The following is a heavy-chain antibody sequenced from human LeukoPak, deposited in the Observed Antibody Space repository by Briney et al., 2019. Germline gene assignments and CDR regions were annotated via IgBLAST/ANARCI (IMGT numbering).Heavy chain of an antibody. V-gene: IGHV3-23*01. CDR2: ISGSGGST. J-gene: IGHJ1*01. CDR3: AKDRYYYDSSGYYYHAEYFQH. D-gene: IGHD3-22*01. CDR1: GFTFSSYA. Sequence: GGSLRLSCAASGFTFSSYAMSWVRQAPGKGLEWVSAISGSGGSTYYADSVKGRFTISRDNSKNTLYLHMNSLRAEDTAVYYCAKDRYYYDSSGYYYHAEYFQHWGQGTLVTVSS.